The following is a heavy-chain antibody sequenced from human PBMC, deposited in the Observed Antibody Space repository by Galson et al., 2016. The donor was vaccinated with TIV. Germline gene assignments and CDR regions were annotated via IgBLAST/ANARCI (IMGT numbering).Heavy chain of an antibody. CDR2: ITPIFGTT. CDR1: GGTFNMYV. J-gene: IGHJ6*02. V-gene: IGHV1-69*13. CDR3: ATDRNTALDTYHAYYGMDA. Sequence: SVKVSCKASGGTFNMYVINWVRQAPGQGLEWLGGITPIFGTTNYAQKFQGRVTITADESTSTAYMELSSLRSEDTAIYYCATDRNTALDTYHAYYGMDAWGQGTAVIVSS. D-gene: IGHD5-18*01.